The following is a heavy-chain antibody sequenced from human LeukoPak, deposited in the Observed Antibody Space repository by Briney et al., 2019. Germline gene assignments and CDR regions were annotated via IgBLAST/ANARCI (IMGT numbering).Heavy chain of an antibody. D-gene: IGHD3-22*01. J-gene: IGHJ4*02. CDR2: IYYSGST. CDR1: GGSISSYY. CDR3: ARQPDSSGYYLFDY. Sequence: SETLSLTCTVSGGSISSYYWSWIRQPPGKGLEWIGYIYYSGSTNYNPSLQSRVTISVDTSKNKFSLKLSSVSAADTAVYYCARQPDSSGYYLFDYWGQGTLVTVSS. V-gene: IGHV4-59*01.